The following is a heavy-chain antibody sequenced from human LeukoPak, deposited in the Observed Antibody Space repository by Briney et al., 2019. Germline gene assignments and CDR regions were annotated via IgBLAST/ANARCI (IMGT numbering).Heavy chain of an antibody. D-gene: IGHD6-6*01. V-gene: IGHV1-18*01. CDR2: ISAYNGNK. CDR1: GYTFTNYG. J-gene: IGHJ4*02. Sequence: ASVKVSCKASGYTFTNYGITWVRQAPGQGLEWMGWISAYNGNKKNAQKLQDRVTMTTDTSTSTAYMELRSLRSDDTAVYYCARGGQLEPFAFDYWGQGTLVTVSS. CDR3: ARGGQLEPFAFDY.